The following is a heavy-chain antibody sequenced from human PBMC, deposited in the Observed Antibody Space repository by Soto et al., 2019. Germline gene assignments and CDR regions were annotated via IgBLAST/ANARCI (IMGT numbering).Heavy chain of an antibody. CDR1: GYTFTGYY. Sequence: ASVKVSCKASGYTFTGYYMHWVRQAPGQGLEWMGWINPNSGGTNYAQKFQGWVTMTRDTSISTAYMELSRLRSDDTAVYYCARGPRITYYYGSSGYSYGMDVWGQVTTVTVSS. CDR2: INPNSGGT. D-gene: IGHD3-22*01. J-gene: IGHJ6*02. CDR3: ARGPRITYYYGSSGYSYGMDV. V-gene: IGHV1-2*04.